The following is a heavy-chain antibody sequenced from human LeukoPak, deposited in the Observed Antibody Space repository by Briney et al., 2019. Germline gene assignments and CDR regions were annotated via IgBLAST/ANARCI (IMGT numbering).Heavy chain of an antibody. Sequence: GGSLRLSCAASGFTFSSYSMNWVRQAPGKGLEWVSSISSSSSYIYYADSVKGRFTISRDNAKNSLYLQMNSLRAEDTAVYYCARDRGDIVVVTPGLGDAFDIWGQGTMVTVSS. V-gene: IGHV3-21*01. D-gene: IGHD2-2*01. J-gene: IGHJ3*02. CDR3: ARDRGDIVVVTPGLGDAFDI. CDR2: ISSSSSYI. CDR1: GFTFSSYS.